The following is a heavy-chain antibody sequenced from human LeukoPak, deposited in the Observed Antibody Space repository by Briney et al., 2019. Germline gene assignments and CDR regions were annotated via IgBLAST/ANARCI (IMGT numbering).Heavy chain of an antibody. CDR1: GYSFTSYW. J-gene: IGHJ3*02. CDR3: ARRVTTSDDAFDI. Sequence: GESLKISCKGSGYSFTSYWIGWVRQMPGKGLEWMGIIYPGDSDTRYSPSFQGQVTISADKPISTAYLQWSSLKASDTAMYYCARRVTTSDDAFDIWGQGTMVTVSS. CDR2: IYPGDSDT. V-gene: IGHV5-51*01. D-gene: IGHD1-14*01.